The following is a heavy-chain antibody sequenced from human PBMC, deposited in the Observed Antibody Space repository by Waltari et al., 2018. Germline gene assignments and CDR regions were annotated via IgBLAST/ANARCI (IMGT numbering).Heavy chain of an antibody. V-gene: IGHV4-59*01. CDR3: ARTDIVVGWYFDL. D-gene: IGHD2-2*01. CDR1: GGSISSYY. Sequence: QVQLQESGPGLVKPSETLSLTCTVSGGSISSYYWSWIRQPPGKGLEWIGYIYYSGSTNYNPYLKSRVTISVDTSKNQFSLKLSSVTAADTAVYYCARTDIVVGWYFDLWGRGTLVTVSS. J-gene: IGHJ2*01. CDR2: IYYSGST.